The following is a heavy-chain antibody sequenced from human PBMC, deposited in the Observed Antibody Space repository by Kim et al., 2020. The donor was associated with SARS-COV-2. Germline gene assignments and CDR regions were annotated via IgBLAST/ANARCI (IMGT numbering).Heavy chain of an antibody. J-gene: IGHJ3*02. D-gene: IGHD6-13*01. Sequence: GGSLRLSCAASGFTLSTSDMHWVRQVTGKGLEWVSAIGSGGDTYYSGSVKGRFTISRENAKNSLYLQMNSLRAGDTAVYYCARERIAAGGLDALDIRGQGTMVTVSS. CDR3: ARERIAAGGLDALDI. CDR1: GFTLSTSD. CDR2: IGSGGDT. V-gene: IGHV3-13*04.